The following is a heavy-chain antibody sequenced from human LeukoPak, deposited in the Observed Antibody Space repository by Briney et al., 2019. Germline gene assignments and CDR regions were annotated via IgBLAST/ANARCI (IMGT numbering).Heavy chain of an antibody. Sequence: PGGSLRLSCAASGFSFSDYSVNWVRQAPGKGLEWVSSISSASTYIYYADSMKGRFTISRDNAENSLYLQMNSLRAEDTAVYYCAREYYDFWSGRYYYYYGMDVWGQGTTVTVSS. CDR1: GFSFSDYS. CDR3: AREYYDFWSGRYYYYYGMDV. CDR2: ISSASTYI. D-gene: IGHD3-3*01. J-gene: IGHJ6*02. V-gene: IGHV3-21*01.